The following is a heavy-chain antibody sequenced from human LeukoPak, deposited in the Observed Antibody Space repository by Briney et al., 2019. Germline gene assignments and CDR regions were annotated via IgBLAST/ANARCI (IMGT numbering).Heavy chain of an antibody. CDR3: ARYFDWSGFAFDI. V-gene: IGHV3-74*01. D-gene: IGHD3-9*01. CDR1: GFTFSSYW. J-gene: IGHJ3*02. Sequence: GGSLRLSCAASGFTFSSYWMHWVRQAPGKGLVWVSRINSDGSSTSYADSVKGRFTISRDNAKNTLYLQMNSLRAEDTAVYYCARYFDWSGFAFDIWGQGTMVTVSS. CDR2: INSDGSST.